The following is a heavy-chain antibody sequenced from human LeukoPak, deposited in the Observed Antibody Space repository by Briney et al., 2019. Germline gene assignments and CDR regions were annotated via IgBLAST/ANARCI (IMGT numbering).Heavy chain of an antibody. Sequence: GGSLRLSCAASGFTFSGHWVHWVRQAPGKGLVWVSRINRDGSVTGCADSVKGRFTISRDNAKNTLYLQMNSLRAEDTAVYYCAREHRSALDSWGQGTLVTVSS. D-gene: IGHD2-15*01. CDR2: INRDGSVT. V-gene: IGHV3-74*01. CDR3: AREHRSALDS. J-gene: IGHJ4*02. CDR1: GFTFSGHW.